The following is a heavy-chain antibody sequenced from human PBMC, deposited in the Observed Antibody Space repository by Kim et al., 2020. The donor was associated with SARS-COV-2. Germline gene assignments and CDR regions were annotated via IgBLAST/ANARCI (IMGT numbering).Heavy chain of an antibody. CDR2: ISYDGSNK. D-gene: IGHD3-10*01. Sequence: GGSLRLSCAASGFTFSSYGMHWVRQAPGKGLEWVAVISYDGSNKYYADSVKGRFTISRDNSKNTLYLHMNSLRAEDTAVYYCAKDKGFGELLEDYWGQGTLVTVSS. CDR3: AKDKGFGELLEDY. CDR1: GFTFSSYG. J-gene: IGHJ4*02. V-gene: IGHV3-30*18.